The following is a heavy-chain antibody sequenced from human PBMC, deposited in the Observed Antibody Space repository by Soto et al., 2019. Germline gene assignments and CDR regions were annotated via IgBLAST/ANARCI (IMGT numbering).Heavy chain of an antibody. V-gene: IGHV3-33*01. Sequence: VGSLRLSCAASGFTFSSHGMHWVRQAPGKGLEWVAVINYDGSNKYYADSVKGRFTISRDSSKNTLYLQMISLRAEDTAVYYCARDAMRYYGSGSYYNSFDNWGQGTLVTVSS. J-gene: IGHJ4*02. CDR2: INYDGSNK. CDR1: GFTFSSHG. D-gene: IGHD3-10*01. CDR3: ARDAMRYYGSGSYYNSFDN.